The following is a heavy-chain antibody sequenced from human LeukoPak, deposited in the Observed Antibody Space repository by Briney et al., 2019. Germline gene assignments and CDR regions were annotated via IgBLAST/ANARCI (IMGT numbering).Heavy chain of an antibody. V-gene: IGHV4-30-2*01. CDR3: ARGSDSSGYYY. D-gene: IGHD3-22*01. Sequence: SETLSLTCAVSGGSISSGGYSWSWIRQPPGKGLEWIGYIYHSGGTYYNPSLKSRVTISVDRSKNQFSLKLSSVTAADTAVYYCARGSDSSGYYYWGQGTLVTVSS. J-gene: IGHJ4*02. CDR1: GGSISSGGYS. CDR2: IYHSGGT.